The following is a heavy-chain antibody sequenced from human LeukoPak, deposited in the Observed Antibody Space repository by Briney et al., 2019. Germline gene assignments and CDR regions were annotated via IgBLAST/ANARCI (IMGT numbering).Heavy chain of an antibody. D-gene: IGHD5-18*01. CDR1: GFTFSSYG. V-gene: IGHV3-33*01. Sequence: GRSLRLSCAASGFTFSSYGMHWVRQALGKGLEWVAVIWYDGSNKYYADSVKGRFTISRDNSKNTLYLQMNSLRAEDTAVYYCAREIYSYGRYFDYWGQGTLVTVSS. CDR3: AREIYSYGRYFDY. J-gene: IGHJ4*02. CDR2: IWYDGSNK.